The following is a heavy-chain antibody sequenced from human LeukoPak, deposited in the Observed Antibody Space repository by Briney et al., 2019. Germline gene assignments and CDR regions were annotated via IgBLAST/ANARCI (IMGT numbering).Heavy chain of an antibody. J-gene: IGHJ4*02. CDR1: GGSISSGDYY. V-gene: IGHV4-30-4*08. D-gene: IGHD2-15*01. Sequence: PSQTLSLTCTVSGGSISSGDYYWSWIRQPPGKGLEWIRYIYYSGSTYYNPSLKSRVTISVDTSKNQFSLKLSSVTAADTAVYYCARAQRYCSGGSCSDYWGRGTLVTVSS. CDR2: IYYSGST. CDR3: ARAQRYCSGGSCSDY.